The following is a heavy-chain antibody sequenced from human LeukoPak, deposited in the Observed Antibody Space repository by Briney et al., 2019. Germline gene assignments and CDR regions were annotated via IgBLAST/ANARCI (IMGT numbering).Heavy chain of an antibody. Sequence: SETLSLTCTVPGASFSISGYSWGGFPRPPGRGLRGFGYIYYSGSTNYNPSLKSRVTISVDTSKNQFSLKLSSVTAADTAVYYCARHGIRGSYYYFDYWGQGTLVTVS. J-gene: IGHJ4*02. CDR1: GASFSISGYS. D-gene: IGHD1-26*01. V-gene: IGHV4-61*05. CDR2: IYYSGST. CDR3: ARHGIRGSYYYFDY.